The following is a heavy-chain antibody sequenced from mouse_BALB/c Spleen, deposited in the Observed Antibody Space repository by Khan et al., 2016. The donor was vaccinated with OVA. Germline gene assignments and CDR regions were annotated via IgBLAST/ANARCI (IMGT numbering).Heavy chain of an antibody. V-gene: IGHV3-2*02. CDR1: GYSITSDYA. J-gene: IGHJ2*01. D-gene: IGHD1-1*01. CDR3: ARSVTITTVVATDFDY. Sequence: EVQLVESGPGLVNPSQSLSLTCTVTGYSITSDYAWNWIRQFPGNKLEWMGYISYRGRTSSNPSLQSRISITRDTSKNQVFLQLNTVTTEDTSAYFCARSVTITTVVATDFDYWGHGTTLTVSS. CDR2: ISYRGRT.